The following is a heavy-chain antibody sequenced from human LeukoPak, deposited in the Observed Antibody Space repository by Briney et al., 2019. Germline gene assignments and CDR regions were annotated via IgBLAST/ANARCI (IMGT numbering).Heavy chain of an antibody. CDR3: VGSSSSGQVY. CDR1: GGSISSSSYY. CDR2: IYYSGST. D-gene: IGHD6-6*01. Sequence: KSSETLSLTCTVSGGSISSSSYYWGWIRQPPGKGLEWIGSIYYSGSTYYNPSLKSRVTISVDTSKNQFSLKLSSVTAADTAVYYCVGSSSSGQVYWGQGTLVTVSS. J-gene: IGHJ4*02. V-gene: IGHV4-39*07.